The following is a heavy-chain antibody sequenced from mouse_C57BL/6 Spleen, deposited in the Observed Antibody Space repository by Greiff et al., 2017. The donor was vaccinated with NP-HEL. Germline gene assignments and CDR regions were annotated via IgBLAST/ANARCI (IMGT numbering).Heavy chain of an antibody. V-gene: IGHV1-9*01. D-gene: IGHD1-1*01. CDR2: ILPGSGST. CDR1: GYTFTGYW. Sequence: VQLQQSGAELMKPGASVKLSCKATGYTFTGYWIEWVKQRPGHGLEWIGEILPGSGSTNYNEKFKGKATFTADTSSNTAYMQLSSLTTEDSAIYYCSSRGLFITKAYFDYWGQGTTLTVSS. J-gene: IGHJ2*01. CDR3: SSRGLFITKAYFDY.